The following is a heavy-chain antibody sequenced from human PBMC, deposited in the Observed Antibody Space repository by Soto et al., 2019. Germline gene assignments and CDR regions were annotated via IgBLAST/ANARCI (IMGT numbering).Heavy chain of an antibody. CDR2: IKREADGGTT. D-gene: IGHD2-15*01. CDR1: GFTLSNAW. J-gene: IGHJ4*02. CDR3: AKRRGAGGHFDY. Sequence: GGSLRLSCAASGFTLSNAWMHWVRQAPGKGLEWVGRIKREADGGTTDYAAPVKGRFTISRDDSKNTLSLQMNSLTAEDTAVYFCAKRRGAGGHFDYWGQGALVTVSS. V-gene: IGHV3-15*01.